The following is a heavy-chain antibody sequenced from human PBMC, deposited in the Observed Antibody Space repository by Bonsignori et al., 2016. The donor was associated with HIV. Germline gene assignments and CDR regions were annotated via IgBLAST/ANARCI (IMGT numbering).Heavy chain of an antibody. D-gene: IGHD4-17*01. CDR3: ASPDRYGDPAEYFQH. J-gene: IGHJ1*01. CDR2: IYHSGST. V-gene: IGHV4-38-2*01. Sequence: PPGKGLEWIGSIYHSGSTYYNPSLKSRVTISVDTSKNQFSLKLSSVTAADTAVYYCASPDRYGDPAEYFQHWGQGTLVTVSS.